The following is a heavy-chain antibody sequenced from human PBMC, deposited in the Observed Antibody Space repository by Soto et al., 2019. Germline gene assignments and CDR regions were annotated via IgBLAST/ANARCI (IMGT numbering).Heavy chain of an antibody. CDR1: GYSFTSYW. J-gene: IGHJ1*01. V-gene: IGHV5-10-1*01. CDR3: ARLRGGYFYFQH. CDR2: IDPSDSYT. D-gene: IGHD6-13*01. Sequence: EVQLVQSGAEVKKPGESLRISCKGSGYSFTSYWISWVRQMPGKGLEWMGRIDPSDSYTNYSPSFQGHVTISADKSISTAYLQWSTLKASDTAMSYCARLRGGYFYFQHWGQGTLVTVSS.